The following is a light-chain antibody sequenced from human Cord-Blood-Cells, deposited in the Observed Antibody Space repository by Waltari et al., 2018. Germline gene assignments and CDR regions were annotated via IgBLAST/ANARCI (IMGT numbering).Light chain of an antibody. CDR3: CSYAGSSTFVNWV. CDR1: SSDVGSYNL. V-gene: IGLV2-23*03. CDR2: EGS. J-gene: IGLJ3*02. Sequence: QSALTQPASVSGSPGQSITISCTGTSSDVGSYNLVSWYQQHPGKAPNLMIYEGSKRPSGVSNRFSGSKSGNTASLTISGLQAEDEADYYCCSYAGSSTFVNWVFGGGTKLTVL.